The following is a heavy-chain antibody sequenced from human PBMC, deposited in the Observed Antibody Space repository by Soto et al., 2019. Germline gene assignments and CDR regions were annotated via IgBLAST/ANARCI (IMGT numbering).Heavy chain of an antibody. Sequence: GGSLRLSCAASGFTFSNAWMNWVRQAPGKGLEWVGRIKSKSDGGTTDYAAPVKGRFTISRDDSKNTLYLQMNSLKTEDTAVYYCTTVGYCSGGSCFTGYYYGMDVWGQGTTVTVSS. CDR2: IKSKSDGGTT. CDR3: TTVGYCSGGSCFTGYYYGMDV. CDR1: GFTFSNAW. J-gene: IGHJ6*02. D-gene: IGHD2-15*01. V-gene: IGHV3-15*07.